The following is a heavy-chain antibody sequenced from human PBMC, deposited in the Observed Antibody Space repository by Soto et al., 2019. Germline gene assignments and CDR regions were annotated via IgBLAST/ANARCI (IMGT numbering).Heavy chain of an antibody. V-gene: IGHV1-3*01. CDR3: ARELQGLYYFDY. CDR1: EYTFTSYV. Sequence: QVQVVQSGAEVKKHGASVKVSCKASEYTFTSYVIHWVRQAPGQSLEWMGWINAGNGNTKYSQKFQGRVTITRDTSASTAYMELSSLRSEDTAVYYCARELQGLYYFDYWGQGTLVTVSS. D-gene: IGHD4-4*01. CDR2: INAGNGNT. J-gene: IGHJ4*02.